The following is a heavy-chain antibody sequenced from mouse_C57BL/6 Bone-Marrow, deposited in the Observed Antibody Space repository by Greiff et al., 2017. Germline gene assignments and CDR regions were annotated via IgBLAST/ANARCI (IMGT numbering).Heavy chain of an antibody. D-gene: IGHD1-1*01. Sequence: VQLQQPGAELVMPGASVKLSCKASGYTFTSYWMHWVKQRPGQGLEWIGEIDPSDSYTNYNQKFKGKSTLTVDKSSSTAYMQLSSQTSEDSAVYYCARDYYGSSYPLRYFDVWGTGTTVTVSS. V-gene: IGHV1-69*01. CDR1: GYTFTSYW. CDR3: ARDYYGSSYPLRYFDV. J-gene: IGHJ1*03. CDR2: IDPSDSYT.